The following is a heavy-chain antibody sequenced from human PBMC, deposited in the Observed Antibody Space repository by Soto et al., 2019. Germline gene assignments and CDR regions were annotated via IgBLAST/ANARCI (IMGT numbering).Heavy chain of an antibody. CDR3: ARTSTAARPSNWFDP. CDR2: IYYSGST. Sequence: PSETLSLTCTVSGGSISSYYWSRIRQPPGKGLEWIGYIYYSGSTNYNPSLKSRVTISVDTSKNQFSLKLSSVTAADTAVYYCARTSTAARPSNWFDPWGQGTLVTVSS. D-gene: IGHD6-6*01. J-gene: IGHJ5*02. V-gene: IGHV4-59*08. CDR1: GGSISSYY.